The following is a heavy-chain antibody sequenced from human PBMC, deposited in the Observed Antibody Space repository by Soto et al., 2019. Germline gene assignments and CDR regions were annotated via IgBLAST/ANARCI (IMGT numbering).Heavy chain of an antibody. D-gene: IGHD5-18*01. V-gene: IGHV3-30*18. CDR1: GFTFSSYG. CDR2: ISYDGSNK. J-gene: IGHJ6*02. Sequence: GGSLRLSCAASGFTFSSYGMHWVRQAPGKGLEWVAVISYDGSNKYYADSVKGRFTISRDNSKNTLYLQMNSLRAEDTAVYYCAKVPLTDTAMEYYYYGMDVWGQGTTVTVSS. CDR3: AKVPLTDTAMEYYYYGMDV.